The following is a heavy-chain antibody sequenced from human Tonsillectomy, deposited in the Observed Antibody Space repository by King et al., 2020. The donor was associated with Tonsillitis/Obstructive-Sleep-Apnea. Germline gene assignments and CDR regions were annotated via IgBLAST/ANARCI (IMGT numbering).Heavy chain of an antibody. Sequence: QLVESGAEVKKPGESLKISCEGSGYSFATYWIGWVRQMPGKGLEWMGTIYPGDSDTRYSPSFQGQVTISADKSISTAYLQWSSLKASDTAMYYCARVRNCSSSSCYTKGSRALYYWGQGTLVTVSS. CDR1: GYSFATYW. D-gene: IGHD2-2*02. V-gene: IGHV5-51*01. CDR3: ARVRNCSSSSCYTKGSRALYY. CDR2: IYPGDSDT. J-gene: IGHJ4*02.